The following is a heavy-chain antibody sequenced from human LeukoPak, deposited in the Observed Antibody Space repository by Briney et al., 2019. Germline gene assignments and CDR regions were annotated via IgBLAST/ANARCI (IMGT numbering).Heavy chain of an antibody. J-gene: IGHJ3*02. V-gene: IGHV3-23*01. CDR2: ISGSGAST. CDR1: GFTFSRYA. Sequence: GGSLRLSCAASGFTFSRYAMSWVRQAPGKGLEWVSAISGSGASTYYADSVKGRFTISRDNSKNTLYLQMNSLRSEDTAVYYCAKGAFGDNAFDIWGQGTMVTVSS. D-gene: IGHD3-10*01. CDR3: AKGAFGDNAFDI.